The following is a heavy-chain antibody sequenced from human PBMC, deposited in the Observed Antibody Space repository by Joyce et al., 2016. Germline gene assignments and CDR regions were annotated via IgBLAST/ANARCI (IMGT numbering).Heavy chain of an antibody. CDR1: GGSFRNYA. CDR2: IIPVFGTA. D-gene: IGHD2-15*01. V-gene: IGHV1-69*01. Sequence: QVHLVQSGAEVKKPGSSVKVSCKASGGSFRNYAIAWVRQAPGQGLEWMGGIIPVFGTADYAQKFQGRVTITADEYTTTAYMELNSLTSEDTAVYYCARNTRVVVASRSFYDNWGQGTLVTVSS. J-gene: IGHJ4*02. CDR3: ARNTRVVVASRSFYDN.